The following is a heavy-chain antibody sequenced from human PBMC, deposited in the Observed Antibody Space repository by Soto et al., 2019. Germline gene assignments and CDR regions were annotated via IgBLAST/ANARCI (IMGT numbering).Heavy chain of an antibody. J-gene: IGHJ4*02. CDR1: GGSISSGGYY. D-gene: IGHD4-4*01. V-gene: IGHV4-31*03. Sequence: QVQLQESGPGLVKPSQTLSLTCTVSGGSISSGGYYWSWIRQHPGKGLEWIGYIYYSGSTYYNPYLESRVTISVATSKSQFSLKLSSVPAADTAVYYCASSKGGLQSGGVYWGQGTLVTVSS. CDR2: IYYSGST. CDR3: ASSKGGLQSGGVY.